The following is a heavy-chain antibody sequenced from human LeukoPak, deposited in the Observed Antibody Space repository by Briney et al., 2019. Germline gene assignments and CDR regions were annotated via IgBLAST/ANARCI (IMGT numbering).Heavy chain of an antibody. CDR3: ARDRGGTTENWFDP. CDR2: IRYDGSNR. D-gene: IGHD1-1*01. CDR1: GFTFSSYG. V-gene: IGHV3-30*02. Sequence: TGGSLRLSCAASGFTFSSYGMHWVRQAPGKGLEWVAFIRYDGSNRYYADSVKGRFTISRDNAKNSLYLQMNSLRAEDTAVYYCARDRGGTTENWFDPWGQGTLVTVSS. J-gene: IGHJ5*02.